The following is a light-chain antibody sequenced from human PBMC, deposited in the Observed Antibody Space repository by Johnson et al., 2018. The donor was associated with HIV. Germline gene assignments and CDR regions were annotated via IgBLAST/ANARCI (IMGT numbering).Light chain of an antibody. CDR1: SSNIGNNY. V-gene: IGLV1-51*02. CDR2: ENN. J-gene: IGLJ1*01. CDR3: GTWDSSLSAGGF. Sequence: QSVLTQPPSVSAAPGQKVTISCSGSSSNIGNNYVSWYQQLPGTAPKLLIYENNKRPSGIPDRFSGSKSGTSATLGITGPQTGDEAEYYCGTWDSSLSAGGFFGTGTKVTVL.